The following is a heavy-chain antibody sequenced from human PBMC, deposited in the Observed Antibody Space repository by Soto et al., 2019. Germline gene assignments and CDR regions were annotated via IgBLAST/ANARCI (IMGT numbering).Heavy chain of an antibody. V-gene: IGHV4-31*03. Sequence: PSETLSLTCTVSGGSNSSGGYYWSWIRQHPGKGLEWIGYIYYSGSTYYNPSLKSRVTISVDTSKNQFSLKLSSVTAADTAVYYCARAFRYDFSYVKWFDPWGQGTLVTVSS. CDR1: GGSNSSGGYY. CDR3: ARAFRYDFSYVKWFDP. J-gene: IGHJ5*02. D-gene: IGHD3-3*01. CDR2: IYYSGST.